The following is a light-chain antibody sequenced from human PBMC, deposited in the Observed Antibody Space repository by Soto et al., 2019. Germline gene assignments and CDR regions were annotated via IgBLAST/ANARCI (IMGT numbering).Light chain of an antibody. Sequence: DIQMTQSPSTLSASVGDRVTITCRASQSISSWLAWYQQKPGKVPKRLIYDSSSLESGVPSRFSGSGSGTEFTLTISSRQPDDFATYYCQQYNSYSFGPGTKVDIK. CDR3: QQYNSYS. J-gene: IGKJ3*01. V-gene: IGKV1-5*01. CDR2: DSS. CDR1: QSISSW.